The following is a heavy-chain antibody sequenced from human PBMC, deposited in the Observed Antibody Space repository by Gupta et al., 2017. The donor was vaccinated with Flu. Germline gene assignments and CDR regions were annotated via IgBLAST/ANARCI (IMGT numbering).Heavy chain of an antibody. D-gene: IGHD3-3*01. CDR2: INHSGST. V-gene: IGHV4-34*01. CDR3: ARLATLEWLQLSQYYYYGMDV. J-gene: IGHJ6*02. CDR1: GGSFSGYY. Sequence: QVQLQQWGAGLLKPSETLSLTCAVYGGSFSGYYWSWIRQPPGKGLEWIGEINHSGSTNYNPSLKSRVTISVDTSKNQFSLKLSSVTAADTAVYYCARLATLEWLQLSQYYYYGMDVWGQGTTVTVSS.